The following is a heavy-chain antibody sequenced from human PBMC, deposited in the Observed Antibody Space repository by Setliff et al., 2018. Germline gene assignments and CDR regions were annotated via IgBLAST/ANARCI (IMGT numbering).Heavy chain of an antibody. D-gene: IGHD2-2*01. J-gene: IGHJ3*02. CDR2: VYYSGYT. CDR1: NGSVSTTSHY. Sequence: PSETLSLTCTVSNGSVSTTSHYWGWVRQPPGKGLEWIGSVYYSGYTYYSPSLESRVAISVDTSKNQFSLILRSVTAADTAVYYCARGRMRGSCSGPSCTYDPFGIWGQGTPVTVSS. CDR3: ARGRMRGSCSGPSCTYDPFGI. V-gene: IGHV4-39*07.